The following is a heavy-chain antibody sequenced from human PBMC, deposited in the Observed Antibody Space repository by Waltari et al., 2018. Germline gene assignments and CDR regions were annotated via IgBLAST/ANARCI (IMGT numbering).Heavy chain of an antibody. CDR3: ASTPAYYDSSGYYLRYYYYYMDV. Sequence: QVQLVQSGAEVKKPGSSVKVSCKASGGTFSSYAISWVRQAPGHGLEWMGGIIPIFGTANYAQKFQGRVTITADESTSTAYMELSSLRSEDTAVYYCASTPAYYDSSGYYLRYYYYYMDVWGKGTTVTVSS. J-gene: IGHJ6*03. CDR1: GGTFSSYA. D-gene: IGHD3-22*01. CDR2: IIPIFGTA. V-gene: IGHV1-69*12.